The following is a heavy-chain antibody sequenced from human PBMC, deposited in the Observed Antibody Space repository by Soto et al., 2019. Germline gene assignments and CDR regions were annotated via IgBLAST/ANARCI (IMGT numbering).Heavy chain of an antibody. CDR3: ARHKLVGATSHYYYGMDV. J-gene: IGHJ6*04. CDR1: GGSISSSSYY. CDR2: IYYSGST. V-gene: IGHV4-39*01. Sequence: SETLSLTCTVSGGSISSSSYYWGWIRQPPGKGLEWIGSIYYSGSTYYNPSLKSRVTISVDTSKNQFSLKLSSVTAADTAVYYFARHKLVGATSHYYYGMDVCGKGTTVTASS. D-gene: IGHD1-26*01.